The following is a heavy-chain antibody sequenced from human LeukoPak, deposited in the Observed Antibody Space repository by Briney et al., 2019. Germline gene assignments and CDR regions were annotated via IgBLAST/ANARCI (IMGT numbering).Heavy chain of an antibody. CDR2: ISRSGDGT. CDR3: AKPSGDYDYFDY. CDR1: GFSFNTFA. D-gene: IGHD4-17*01. Sequence: GGSLRLACAASGFSFNTFAMTWVRQAPGKGLEWVSSISRSGDGTYYADSVKGRFTISRDNSKNTVSLQMNSLRAEDTAVYYCAKPSGDYDYFDYWGQGTLVTVSS. V-gene: IGHV3-23*01. J-gene: IGHJ4*02.